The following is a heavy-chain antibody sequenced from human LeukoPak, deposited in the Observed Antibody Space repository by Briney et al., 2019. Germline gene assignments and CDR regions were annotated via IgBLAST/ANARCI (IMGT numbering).Heavy chain of an antibody. CDR3: ARDRSRYSYGYHFDY. CDR2: ISSSSSTI. V-gene: IGHV3-48*04. D-gene: IGHD5-18*01. J-gene: IGHJ4*02. Sequence: GGSLRLSCAASGFTFSSYSMNWVRQAPGKGLEWVSYISSSSSTIYYADSEKGRFTISRDNAKNSLYLQMNSLRAEDTAVYYCARDRSRYSYGYHFDYWGQGTLVTVSS. CDR1: GFTFSSYS.